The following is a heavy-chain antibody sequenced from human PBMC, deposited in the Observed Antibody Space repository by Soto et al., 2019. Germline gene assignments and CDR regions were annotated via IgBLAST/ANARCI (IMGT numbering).Heavy chain of an antibody. D-gene: IGHD1-7*01. CDR1: GASMILYY. V-gene: IGHV4-59*01. CDR2: IYYSGSS. CDR3: ARDNGNYDFDY. J-gene: IGHJ4*02. Sequence: SETLSLTCTVSGASMILYYWSWVRQPPGQRLEWIGYIYYSGSSSYNPSLESRVTMSLDTSKSQFSLNLSSVTAADTAFYYCARDNGNYDFDYWGQGTLVTVSS.